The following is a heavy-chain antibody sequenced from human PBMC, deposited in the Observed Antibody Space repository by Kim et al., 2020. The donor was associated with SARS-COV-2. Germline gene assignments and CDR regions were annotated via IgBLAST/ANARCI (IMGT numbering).Heavy chain of an antibody. CDR1: GFTFSGYS. V-gene: IGHV3-21*01. CDR2: ISNSRSYI. CDR3: ARPYTIFGVVSPHDSFYI. Sequence: GGSLRLSCAASGFTFSGYSMNWVRQAPGKGLEWVSSISNSRSYIYYADSMKGRFTISRDNARNSLYLQMNSLRAEDTAVYYCARPYTIFGVVSPHDSFYIWGQGTMVTVSS. D-gene: IGHD3-3*01. J-gene: IGHJ3*02.